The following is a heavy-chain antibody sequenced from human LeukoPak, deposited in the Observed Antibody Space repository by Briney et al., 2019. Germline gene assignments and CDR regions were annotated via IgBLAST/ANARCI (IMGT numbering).Heavy chain of an antibody. V-gene: IGHV4-59*12. CDR1: GGSFSSYY. Sequence: KASETLSLTCAVYGGSFSSYYWSWIRQPPGKGLEWIGYIYYSGSTNYNPSLKSRVTISVDTSKNQFSLKLSSVTAADTAVYYCARLGYCSGTSCYEFDYWGQGTLVTVSS. CDR2: IYYSGST. D-gene: IGHD2-2*01. J-gene: IGHJ4*02. CDR3: ARLGYCSGTSCYEFDY.